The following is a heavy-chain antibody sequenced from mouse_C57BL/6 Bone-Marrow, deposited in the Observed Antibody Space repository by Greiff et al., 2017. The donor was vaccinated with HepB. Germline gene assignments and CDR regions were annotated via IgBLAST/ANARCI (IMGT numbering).Heavy chain of an antibody. CDR3: AVITTVVAYDY. Sequence: QVQLQQSGPELVKPGASVKISCKASGYAFSSSWMNWVKQRPGKGLEWIGRIYPGDGDTNYNGKFKGKATMTADKSSSTAYMQLSSLTSEDSAVYFCAVITTVVAYDYWGQGTTLTVSS. CDR2: IYPGDGDT. D-gene: IGHD1-1*01. CDR1: GYAFSSSW. V-gene: IGHV1-82*01. J-gene: IGHJ2*01.